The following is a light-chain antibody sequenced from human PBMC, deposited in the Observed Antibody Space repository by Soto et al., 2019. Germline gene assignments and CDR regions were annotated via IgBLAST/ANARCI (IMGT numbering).Light chain of an antibody. Sequence: DIQMTQSPSTLSGSGGDRVTITCRASQTSSSWLAWYQQKPGKAPKLLIYKASTLKSGVPSRFSGSGSGTEFTLTISSLQPDDFATYYCQHYNSYSEAFGQGTKVELK. V-gene: IGKV1-5*03. CDR2: KAS. CDR3: QHYNSYSEA. CDR1: QTSSSW. J-gene: IGKJ1*01.